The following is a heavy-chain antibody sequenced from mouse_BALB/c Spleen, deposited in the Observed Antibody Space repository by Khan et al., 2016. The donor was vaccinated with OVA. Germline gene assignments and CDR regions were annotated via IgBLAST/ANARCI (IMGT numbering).Heavy chain of an antibody. Sequence: EVELVESGGGLVKPGGSLKLSCAASGFAFSSYSMSWVRQTPEKRLEWVATITSGGSYTYYPDSVKGRFTISRDNAKKTLYLQISSLKSEDTAMYYCTRDRNYYGSSFYFDYWGQGTTLTVSS. J-gene: IGHJ2*01. CDR2: ITSGGSYT. CDR1: GFAFSSYS. V-gene: IGHV5-6-4*01. CDR3: TRDRNYYGSSFYFDY. D-gene: IGHD1-1*01.